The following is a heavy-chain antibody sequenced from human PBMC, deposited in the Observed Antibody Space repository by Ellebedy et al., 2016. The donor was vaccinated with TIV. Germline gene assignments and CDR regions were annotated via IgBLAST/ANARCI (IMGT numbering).Heavy chain of an antibody. CDR1: GGSISSYY. CDR2: IYHSGST. Sequence: MPGGSLRLSCTVSGGSISSYYWSWIRQPPGKGLEWIGYIYHSGSTNYNPSLKSRVTISVDTSKNQFSLKLNSVTAADTAVYYCARVVWQQPVSYAFDIWGQGTMVTVSS. CDR3: ARVVWQQPVSYAFDI. J-gene: IGHJ3*02. V-gene: IGHV4-59*01. D-gene: IGHD6-13*01.